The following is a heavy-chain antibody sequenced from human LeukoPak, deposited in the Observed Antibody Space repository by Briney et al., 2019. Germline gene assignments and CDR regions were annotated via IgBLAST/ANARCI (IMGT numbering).Heavy chain of an antibody. V-gene: IGHV4-59*01. Sequence: SETLSLTCTVSGGSISGYYWSWIRQPPGKGLEWIGYIYYSGSTTYNPSLKSRVTISVDTSKNHFSLKLSSVTAADTAVYYCARSYSSGWYPNWYFDLWGRGTLVTVSS. J-gene: IGHJ2*01. CDR3: ARSYSSGWYPNWYFDL. CDR2: IYYSGST. CDR1: GGSISGYY. D-gene: IGHD6-19*01.